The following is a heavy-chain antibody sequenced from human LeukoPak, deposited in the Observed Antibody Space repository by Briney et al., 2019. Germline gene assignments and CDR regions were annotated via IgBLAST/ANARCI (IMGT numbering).Heavy chain of an antibody. CDR2: ISDSGDRT. J-gene: IGHJ4*02. CDR1: GFAFSRLD. V-gene: IGHV3-23*01. Sequence: GGSLRLSCAASGFAFSRLDMGWVRQAPGKGREGVSAISDSGDRTYYADSVKGRFTLSRDNSKNTLYLQMNSLRAEDTADYYCAKDARRSSGWWFFDHWGQGTLVTVSS. CDR3: AKDARRSSGWWFFDH. D-gene: IGHD6-19*01.